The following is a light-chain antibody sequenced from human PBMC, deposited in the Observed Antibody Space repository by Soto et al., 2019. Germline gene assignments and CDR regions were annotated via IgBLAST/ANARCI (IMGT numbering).Light chain of an antibody. CDR2: EAS. Sequence: EIVLTQSPATLSLSPGERATLSCRASQSVSSYLAWYQQKPGQAPRLLIYEASNRATGIPARFSGSGSGTDFTLTISILEPEDFAVYYCQQRSNCPPGSTFGPGTKADIK. V-gene: IGKV3-11*01. CDR1: QSVSSY. CDR3: QQRSNCPPGST. J-gene: IGKJ3*01.